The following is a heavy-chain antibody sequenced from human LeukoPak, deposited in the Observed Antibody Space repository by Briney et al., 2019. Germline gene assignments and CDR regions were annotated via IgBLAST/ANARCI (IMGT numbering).Heavy chain of an antibody. J-gene: IGHJ4*02. CDR3: ANAKLGRSSPPLDY. CDR2: ISYDGSNK. V-gene: IGHV3-30*18. Sequence: PGGSLRLSCAASGFTFSSYGMHWVRQAPGKGLEWVAVISYDGSNKYYADSVKGRFTISRDNSKNTLYLQMNSLRAEDTAVYYCANAKLGRSSPPLDYWGQGTLVTVSS. CDR1: GFTFSSYG. D-gene: IGHD7-27*01.